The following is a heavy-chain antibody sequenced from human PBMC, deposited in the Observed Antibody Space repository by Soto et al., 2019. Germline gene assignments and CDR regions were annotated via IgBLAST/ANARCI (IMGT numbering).Heavy chain of an antibody. CDR2: IYYSGST. J-gene: IGHJ5*02. CDR3: ARAYCGGDCSNWFDP. Sequence: SETLSLTCTVPGGSISSGDYYWSWIRQPPGKGLEWIGYIYYSGSTYYNPSLKSRVTISVDTSKNQFSLKLSSVTAADTAVYYCARAYCGGDCSNWFDPWGQGTLVTVSS. V-gene: IGHV4-30-4*01. D-gene: IGHD2-21*02. CDR1: GGSISSGDYY.